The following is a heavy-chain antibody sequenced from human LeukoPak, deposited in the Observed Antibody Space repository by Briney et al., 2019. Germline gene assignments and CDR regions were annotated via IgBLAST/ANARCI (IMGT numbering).Heavy chain of an antibody. D-gene: IGHD3-22*01. CDR1: GFTFSSYA. CDR3: AKVEWVYYYDSSGGGYFDY. Sequence: TGGSLRLSCAASGFTFSSYAMSWVRQAPGKGLEWVSAISGSGGSTYYADSVKGRFTISRDNSKNTLYLQMNSLRAEDTAVYYCAKVEWVYYYDSSGGGYFDYWGQGTLVTVSS. V-gene: IGHV3-23*01. CDR2: ISGSGGST. J-gene: IGHJ4*02.